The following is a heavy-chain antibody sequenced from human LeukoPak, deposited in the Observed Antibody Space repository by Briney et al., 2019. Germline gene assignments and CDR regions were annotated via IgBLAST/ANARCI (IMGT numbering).Heavy chain of an antibody. V-gene: IGHV4-59*01. D-gene: IGHD6-19*01. CDR1: GGSISNYY. Sequence: SETLSLTCTVSGGSISNYYWSWIRQPPGKGLELIGYIYYSGSTNYNPSLKSRVTISLDTSKNHFSLNLSSVTAEDTAVYYCARASAVAGRFYFDFWGQGTLVTVSS. J-gene: IGHJ4*02. CDR3: ARASAVAGRFYFDF. CDR2: IYYSGST.